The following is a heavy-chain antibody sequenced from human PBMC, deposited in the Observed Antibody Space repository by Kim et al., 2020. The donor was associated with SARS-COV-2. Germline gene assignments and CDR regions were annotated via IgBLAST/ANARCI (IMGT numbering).Heavy chain of an antibody. CDR1: GFTFSSYG. V-gene: IGHV3-30*18. CDR3: AKEYSSSWYAGTLGSYFDY. D-gene: IGHD6-13*01. Sequence: GGSLRLSCAASGFTFSSYGMHWVRQAPGKGLEWVAVISYDGSNKYYADSVKGRFTISRDNSKNTLYLQMNSLRAEDTAVYYCAKEYSSSWYAGTLGSYFDYWGQGTLVTVSS. CDR2: ISYDGSNK. J-gene: IGHJ4*02.